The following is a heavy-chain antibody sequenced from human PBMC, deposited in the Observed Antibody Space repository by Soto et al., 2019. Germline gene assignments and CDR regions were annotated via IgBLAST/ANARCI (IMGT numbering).Heavy chain of an antibody. CDR3: ARGGGTLDY. V-gene: IGHV1-46*01. Sequence: QVQLVQSGAEVKKSGASVKVSCKSSGYTFISYAMYWVRQAPGQGLEWMGIISPRDGTTTYALNCQGRITVTRDASTSTVYMELSNLRSEDTAVYYCARGGGTLDYWGQGTLVTVSS. J-gene: IGHJ4*02. CDR2: ISPRDGTT. CDR1: GYTFISYA.